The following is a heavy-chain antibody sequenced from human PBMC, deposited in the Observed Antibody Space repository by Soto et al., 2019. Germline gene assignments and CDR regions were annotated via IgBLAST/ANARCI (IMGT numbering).Heavy chain of an antibody. D-gene: IGHD3-16*01. CDR2: IYYSGST. Sequence: PSETLSLTCTVSGGSISSYYWSWIRQPPGKGLEWIGYIYYSGSTNYNPSLKSRVTISVDTSKNQFSLKLSSVTAADTAVYYCARWLGWDYFDYWGQGTLVTVSS. CDR3: ARWLGWDYFDY. CDR1: GGSISSYY. V-gene: IGHV4-59*01. J-gene: IGHJ4*02.